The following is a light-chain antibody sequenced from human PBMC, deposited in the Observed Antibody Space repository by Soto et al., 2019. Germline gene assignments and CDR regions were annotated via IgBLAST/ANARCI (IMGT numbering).Light chain of an antibody. CDR1: QSVSSSY. CDR2: GAS. J-gene: IGKJ4*01. CDR3: QQYGSP. V-gene: IGKV3-20*01. Sequence: DIVLTQSPGTLSLSPGERATLSCRASQSVSSSYLAWYQQKPGQAPRLLIYGASSRATGIPDRFSGSGSGTDFTLTISRLEPEDFAVYYCQQYGSPFGGGTKVDI.